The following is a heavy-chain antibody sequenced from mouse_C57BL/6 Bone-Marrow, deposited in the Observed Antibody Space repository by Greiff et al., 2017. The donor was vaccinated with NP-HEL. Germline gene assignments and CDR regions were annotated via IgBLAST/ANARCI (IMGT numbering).Heavy chain of an antibody. CDR2: IDPETGGT. CDR1: GYTFTDYE. J-gene: IGHJ4*01. V-gene: IGHV1-15*01. Sequence: QVQLQQSGAELVRPGASVTLSCKASGYTFTDYEMHWVKQTPVHGLEWIGAIDPETGGTAYNQKFKGKVILTADKSSSTAYMALRSLTSEDSAVYYCTRDYGSTYYAMDYWGQGTSVTVSS. CDR3: TRDYGSTYYAMDY. D-gene: IGHD1-1*01.